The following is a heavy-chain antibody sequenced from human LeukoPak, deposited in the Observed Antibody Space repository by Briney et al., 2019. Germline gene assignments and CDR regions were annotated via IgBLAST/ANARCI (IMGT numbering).Heavy chain of an antibody. CDR1: GGSISSYY. Sequence: PSETLSLTCTVSGGSISSYYWSWIRQPPGKGLEWIGYIYYNGSTNYNPSLKSRVTISVDTSKNQFYLKLSSVTAADTAVYYCARDLYAGVPNYWGQGTLVTVSS. D-gene: IGHD2-8*01. J-gene: IGHJ4*02. V-gene: IGHV4-59*01. CDR3: ARDLYAGVPNY. CDR2: IYYNGST.